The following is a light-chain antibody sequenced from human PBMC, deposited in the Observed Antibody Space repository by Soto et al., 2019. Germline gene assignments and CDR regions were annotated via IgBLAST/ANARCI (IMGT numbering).Light chain of an antibody. V-gene: IGKV3-15*01. CDR3: QQYHKWPPLT. Sequence: EILMTQSPASLSVSPGENATLSCRASQSVSTNLAWYQQKLGQSPRLLIYDASTRPTGIPARFGGMGSGTQFTLTITSLQSEDSSDYYCQQYHKWPPLTFGGGTKVAI. J-gene: IGKJ4*01. CDR2: DAS. CDR1: QSVSTN.